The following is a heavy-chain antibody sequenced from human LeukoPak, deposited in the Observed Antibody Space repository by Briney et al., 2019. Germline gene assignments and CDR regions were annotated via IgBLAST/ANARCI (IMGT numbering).Heavy chain of an antibody. Sequence: GGSLRLSCAASGFTLSNAWMSWVRQAPGKGLEWVGRIKSKTDGGTTDYAAPVKGRFTISRDDSKNTLYLQMNSLKTEDTAVYYCTTGLAAAGTHYWGQGTLVTVSS. V-gene: IGHV3-15*01. CDR2: IKSKTDGGTT. J-gene: IGHJ4*02. CDR3: TTGLAAAGTHY. CDR1: GFTLSNAW. D-gene: IGHD6-13*01.